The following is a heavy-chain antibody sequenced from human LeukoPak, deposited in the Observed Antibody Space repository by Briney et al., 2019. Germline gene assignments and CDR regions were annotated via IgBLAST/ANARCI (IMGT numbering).Heavy chain of an antibody. V-gene: IGHV3-74*01. Sequence: PGRSLRLSRAGSGSIFSDYWVHWVRQAPGKGLVWVSRINTDGSRPDYADAVKGRFTISRDNAKNTLYLQMNSLSAEDTAVYYCARSMSGSREFWGQGTLVIVSS. CDR1: GSIFSDYW. CDR2: INTDGSRP. D-gene: IGHD1-26*01. CDR3: ARSMSGSREF. J-gene: IGHJ4*02.